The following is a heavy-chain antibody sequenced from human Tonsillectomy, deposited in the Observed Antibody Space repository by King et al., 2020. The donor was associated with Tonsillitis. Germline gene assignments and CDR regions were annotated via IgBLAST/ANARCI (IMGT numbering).Heavy chain of an antibody. D-gene: IGHD6-13*01. CDR3: ARAGVAAAGSWSYYRSSWFDP. V-gene: IGHV3-11*05. Sequence: VQLVESGGGLVNPGGSLRLSCAASGFSFNNYYMTWIRQAPGKGLEWVSYISSSSSYIKYADSVKGRFTISRDNARKSLILQMDSLRAEDTAVYYCARAGVAAAGSWSYYRSSWFDPWGQGTLVTVSS. CDR2: ISSSSSYI. J-gene: IGHJ5*02. CDR1: GFSFNNYY.